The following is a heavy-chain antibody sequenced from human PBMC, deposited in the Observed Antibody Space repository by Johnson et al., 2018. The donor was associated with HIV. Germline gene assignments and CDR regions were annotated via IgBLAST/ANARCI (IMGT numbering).Heavy chain of an antibody. V-gene: IGHV3-53*01. J-gene: IGHJ3*02. CDR1: GFTVSSNY. Sequence: VQLVESGGGLIQPGGSLRLSCAASGFTVSSNYMSWVRQTPGKGLEWVSGITGSGGSTYYADSVKGRFTISRDNSKNSLYLQMNSLRAEDTAVYYCARVGADAFDIWGQWTMVTVSS. CDR2: ITGSGGST. D-gene: IGHD1-26*01. CDR3: ARVGADAFDI.